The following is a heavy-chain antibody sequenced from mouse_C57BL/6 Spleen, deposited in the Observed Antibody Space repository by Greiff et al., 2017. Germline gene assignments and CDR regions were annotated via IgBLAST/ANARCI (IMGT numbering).Heavy chain of an antibody. Sequence: VQLQQSGAELVKPGASVKMSCKASGYTFTSYWLTWVKQRPGQGLEWIGDIYPGSGSTNYNEKFKSKATLTVDTSSSTAYMQLSSLTSEDSAVYYCALITTVVEGYFDVWGTGTTVTVSS. V-gene: IGHV1-55*01. CDR2: IYPGSGST. D-gene: IGHD1-1*01. CDR3: ALITTVVEGYFDV. CDR1: GYTFTSYW. J-gene: IGHJ1*03.